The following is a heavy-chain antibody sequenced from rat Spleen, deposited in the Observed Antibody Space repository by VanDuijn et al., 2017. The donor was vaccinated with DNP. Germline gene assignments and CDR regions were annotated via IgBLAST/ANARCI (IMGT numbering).Heavy chain of an antibody. J-gene: IGHJ2*01. V-gene: IGHV5-7*01. CDR2: IRYDGSST. CDR1: GFTFSDYN. D-gene: IGHD1-11*01. CDR3: ASPWIRRVPLAG. Sequence: EVQLVESGGGLVQPGRSLKLSCAASGFTFSDYNMAWVRQAPKKGLEWVATIRYDGSSTYYRDSVKGRFTISRDNAKSTLYLQMDSLRSEDTATYYCASPWIRRVPLAGWGQGVMVTVSS.